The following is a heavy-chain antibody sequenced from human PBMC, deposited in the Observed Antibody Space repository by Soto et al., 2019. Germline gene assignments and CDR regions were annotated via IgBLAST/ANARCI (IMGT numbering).Heavy chain of an antibody. CDR1: GYTFTSYY. V-gene: IGHV1-46*01. CDR3: ARVSAPYDFWSGYYGYYYYGMDV. Sequence: QVQLVQSGAEVKKPGASVKVSCKASGYTFTSYYMHWVRQAPGQGLEWMGIINPSGGSTSYAQKFQGRVTMTRDPSTSTVDMALSSLRSEDKAVYYCARVSAPYDFWSGYYGYYYYGMDVWGQGTKVTVSS. D-gene: IGHD3-3*01. CDR2: INPSGGST. J-gene: IGHJ6*02.